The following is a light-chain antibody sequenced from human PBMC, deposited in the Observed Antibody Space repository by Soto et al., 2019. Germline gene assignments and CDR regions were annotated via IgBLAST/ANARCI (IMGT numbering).Light chain of an antibody. CDR2: DAS. CDR3: QQYNNYST. J-gene: IGKJ1*01. CDR1: QSISDW. V-gene: IGKV1-5*01. Sequence: DIQMTQSPSTLSASVGDRVTITCRASQSISDWLAWFQLKPGKAPKLLIYDASSLESGVPSRFSGSGSGTEFTLTISSLQPDDFATYYCQQYNNYSTFGQATKVDIK.